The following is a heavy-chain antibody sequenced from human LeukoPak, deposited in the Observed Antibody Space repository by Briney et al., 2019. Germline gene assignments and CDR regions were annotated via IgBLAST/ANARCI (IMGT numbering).Heavy chain of an antibody. J-gene: IGHJ6*03. CDR1: GYTFTSYD. CDR3: ARGRVVPAARGGNYYYYYMDV. Sequence: ASVKVSCKASGYTFTSYDINWVRQATGQGLEWMGWMNPNSGNTGYAQKFQGRVTMTRNTSISTACMELSSLRSEDTAVYYCARGRVVPAARGGNYYYYYMDVWGKGTTVTVSS. CDR2: MNPNSGNT. V-gene: IGHV1-8*01. D-gene: IGHD2-2*01.